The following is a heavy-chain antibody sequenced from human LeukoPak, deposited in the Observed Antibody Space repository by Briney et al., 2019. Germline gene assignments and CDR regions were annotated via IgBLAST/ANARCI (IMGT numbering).Heavy chain of an antibody. CDR1: GFTFTTFW. J-gene: IGHJ3*02. CDR3: ARETYCSGGSCYKGNAFDI. D-gene: IGHD2-15*01. CDR2: INHDGSST. V-gene: IGHV3-74*01. Sequence: GALRLSCATSGFTFTTFWMHWVRQAPGKGLVWVSRINHDGSSTNYADSVKGRFTISRDNAKNSLYLQMNSLRADDTAVYYCARETYCSGGSCYKGNAFDIWGQGTMVTVSS.